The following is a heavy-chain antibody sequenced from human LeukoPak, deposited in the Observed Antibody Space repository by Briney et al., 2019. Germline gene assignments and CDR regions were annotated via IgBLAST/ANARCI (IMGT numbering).Heavy chain of an antibody. D-gene: IGHD3-10*01. Sequence: SETLSLTCAVYGGSFSGYYWSWIRQPPGKGLEWIGEINHSGSTNYNPPLKSRVTISVDTSKNQFSLKLSSVTAADTAVYYCARRRRSGSYRRDAFDIWGQGTMVTVSS. CDR1: GGSFSGYY. V-gene: IGHV4-34*01. J-gene: IGHJ3*02. CDR2: INHSGST. CDR3: ARRRRSGSYRRDAFDI.